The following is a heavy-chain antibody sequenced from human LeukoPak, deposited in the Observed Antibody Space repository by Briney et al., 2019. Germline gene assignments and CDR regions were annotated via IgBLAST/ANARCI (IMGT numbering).Heavy chain of an antibody. CDR2: ISAYNGNT. D-gene: IGHD2-2*02. Sequence: ASVKVSCKTSGYTFTSYGISWVRQAPGQGLEWMGWISAYNGNTNYAQKLQGRVTMTTDTSTSTAYMELRSLRSDDTAVYYCAIYPSYYYGMDVWGQGTTVTVSS. V-gene: IGHV1-18*01. CDR1: GYTFTSYG. CDR3: AIYPSYYYGMDV. J-gene: IGHJ6*02.